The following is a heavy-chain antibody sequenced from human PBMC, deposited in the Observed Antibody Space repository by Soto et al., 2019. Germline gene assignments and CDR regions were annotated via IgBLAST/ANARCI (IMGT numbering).Heavy chain of an antibody. Sequence: PGVSLRLSCAASGFTFSSYGMHWVRQAPGKGLEWVAVISYDGSNKYYADSVKGRFTISRDNSKNTLYLQMNSLRAEDTAVYYCAKAEGYCSSTSCYTLGMDVWGQGTTVTVSS. CDR2: ISYDGSNK. D-gene: IGHD2-2*02. J-gene: IGHJ6*02. CDR1: GFTFSSYG. V-gene: IGHV3-30*18. CDR3: AKAEGYCSSTSCYTLGMDV.